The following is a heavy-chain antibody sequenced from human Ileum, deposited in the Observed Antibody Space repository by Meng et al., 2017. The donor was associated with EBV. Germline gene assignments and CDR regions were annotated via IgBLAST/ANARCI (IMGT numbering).Heavy chain of an antibody. Sequence: VQLLGSGGGLVEPGGSLGLSCAASGFTFTSYAMNWVRQAPGKGLEWVSVISGSGGTTYYADSVKGRFTISSDSSKNTVFLQMNSLRAEDTAVYYCAKAATIIRGALDYWGQGTLVTVSS. CDR1: GFTFTSYA. CDR2: ISGSGGTT. CDR3: AKAATIIRGALDY. D-gene: IGHD3-10*01. V-gene: IGHV3-23*01. J-gene: IGHJ4*02.